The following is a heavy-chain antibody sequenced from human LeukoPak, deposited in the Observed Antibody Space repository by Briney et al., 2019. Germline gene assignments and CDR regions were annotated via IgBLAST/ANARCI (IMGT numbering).Heavy chain of an antibody. CDR3: AREGPDGDYGEY. J-gene: IGHJ4*02. CDR1: GGSISSYY. Sequence: ASETLSLTCTVSGGSISSYYWSWIRQPPGKGLEWIGEINHSGSTNYNPSLKSRVTISVDTSKNQFSLKLSSVTAADTAVYYCAREGPDGDYGEYWGQGTLVAVSS. V-gene: IGHV4-34*01. D-gene: IGHD4-17*01. CDR2: INHSGST.